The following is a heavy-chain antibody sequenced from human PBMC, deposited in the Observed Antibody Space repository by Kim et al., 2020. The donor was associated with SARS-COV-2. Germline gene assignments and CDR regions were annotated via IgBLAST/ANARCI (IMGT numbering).Heavy chain of an antibody. Sequence: AKDACTMSRANSKNTVYLKMSSLRAEDTAVYYCARDLAYCGGDCPGTFDYWGQGTLVTVSS. CDR3: ARDLAYCGGDCPGTFDY. D-gene: IGHD2-21*01. V-gene: IGHV3-30*07. J-gene: IGHJ4*02.